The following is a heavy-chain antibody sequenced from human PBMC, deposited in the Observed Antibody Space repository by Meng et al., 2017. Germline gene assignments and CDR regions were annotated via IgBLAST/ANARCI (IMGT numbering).Heavy chain of an antibody. D-gene: IGHD6-13*01. J-gene: IGHJ4*02. CDR3: ARVQYSSSKFDY. Sequence: ETLSLTCAASGFTFSSYSMNWVRQAPGKGLEWVSSISSSSSYIYYADSVKGRFTISRDNAKNSLYLQMNSLRAEDTAVYYCARVQYSSSKFDYWGQGTLVTVSS. V-gene: IGHV3-21*01. CDR1: GFTFSSYS. CDR2: ISSSSSYI.